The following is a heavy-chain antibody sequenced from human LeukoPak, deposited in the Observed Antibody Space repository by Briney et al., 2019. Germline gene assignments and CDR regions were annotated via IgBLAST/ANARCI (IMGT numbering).Heavy chain of an antibody. Sequence: PGASVKVSCKASGYTFTSYYMHWVRQAPGQGLEWMGIINPSGGSTSYAQKFQGRVTMTRDTSTSTVYMELSSLRSEDTAVYYCARAPSIVVVPAAIQGYWFDPWGQETLVTVSS. J-gene: IGHJ5*02. V-gene: IGHV1-46*01. CDR1: GYTFTSYY. CDR3: ARAPSIVVVPAAIQGYWFDP. D-gene: IGHD2-2*02. CDR2: INPSGGST.